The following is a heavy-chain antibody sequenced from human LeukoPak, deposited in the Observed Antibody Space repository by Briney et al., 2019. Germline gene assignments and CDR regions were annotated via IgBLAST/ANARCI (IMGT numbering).Heavy chain of an antibody. Sequence: GGSLRLSCAASGFTVSSNYMSWVRQAPGKGLEWVSVIYSGGSTYYADSVKGRFTISRDNSKNTLYLQMNSLRAEDTAVYYCARDLRRTPDFWSRTADYYGMDVWGQGTTVTVSS. CDR2: IYSGGST. CDR1: GFTVSSNY. J-gene: IGHJ6*02. D-gene: IGHD3-3*01. CDR3: ARDLRRTPDFWSRTADYYGMDV. V-gene: IGHV3-66*01.